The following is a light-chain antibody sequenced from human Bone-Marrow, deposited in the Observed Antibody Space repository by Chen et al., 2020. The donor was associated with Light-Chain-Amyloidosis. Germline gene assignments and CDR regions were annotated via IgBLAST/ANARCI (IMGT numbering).Light chain of an antibody. J-gene: IGLJ2*01. CDR1: DLPTKY. CDR3: QSADSSGTYEVI. CDR2: RDT. Sequence: SYELTQPPSVSVSPGQTARITCSGDDLPTKYAYWYQQKPGQAPVLMIHRDTERHSGISARFSGSSSETTTTLTISGVQANDEADYHCQSADSSGTYEVIFGEGTKLTV. V-gene: IGLV3-25*03.